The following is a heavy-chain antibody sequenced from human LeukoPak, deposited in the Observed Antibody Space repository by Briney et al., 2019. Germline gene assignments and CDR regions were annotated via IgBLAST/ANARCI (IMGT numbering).Heavy chain of an antibody. CDR1: GGSISSSDYF. CDR2: IYYSGST. CDR3: ARGRY. Sequence: SETLSLTCTASGGSISSSDYFWGWIRQPPGKGLEWIASIYYSGSTYYNPSLKGRVTISVDTSKNQFSLKLSSVTAADTAVYYCARGRYWGQGTLVTVSS. V-gene: IGHV4-39*01. J-gene: IGHJ4*02.